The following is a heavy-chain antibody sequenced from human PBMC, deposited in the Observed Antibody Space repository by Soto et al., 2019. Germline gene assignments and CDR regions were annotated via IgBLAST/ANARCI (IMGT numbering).Heavy chain of an antibody. J-gene: IGHJ2*01. CDR1: GFIFSSYA. D-gene: IGHD3-22*01. CDR2: ISFDGRNK. CDR3: ARDDSSGFEYWYFDL. V-gene: IGHV3-30*04. Sequence: QVQLVESGGGVVQPGRSLRLSCAASGFIFSSYARHWVRQAPGKGLEWVAVISFDGRNKYYADSVKGRFTISRDNSKNTLYLQMNSLRAEDTAVYYCARDDSSGFEYWYFDLWGRGTLVTVSS.